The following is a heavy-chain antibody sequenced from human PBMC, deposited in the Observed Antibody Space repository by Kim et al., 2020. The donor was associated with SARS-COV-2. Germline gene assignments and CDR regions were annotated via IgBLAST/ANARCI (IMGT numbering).Heavy chain of an antibody. V-gene: IGHV3-9*01. CDR1: GFTFDDYA. CDR3: AKDKGTGTMGNYYYGMDV. D-gene: IGHD1-1*01. Sequence: GGSLRLSCAASGFTFDDYAMHWVRQAPGKGLEWVSGISWNSGSIGYADSVKGRFTISRDNAKNSLYLQMNSLRAEDTALYYCAKDKGTGTMGNYYYGMDVWGQGTTVTVSS. CDR2: ISWNSGSI. J-gene: IGHJ6*02.